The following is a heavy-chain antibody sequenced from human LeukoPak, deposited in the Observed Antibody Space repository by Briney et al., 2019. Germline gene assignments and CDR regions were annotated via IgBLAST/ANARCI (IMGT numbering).Heavy chain of an antibody. CDR3: ARDIRDAYRGNWFDP. D-gene: IGHD5-24*01. Sequence: GGSLRLSCAASGFTLSSYSMNWVRQAPGKGLEWVSSISSSSSYIYYADSVKGRFTISRDNAKNSPYLQMNSLRAEDTAVYYCARDIRDAYRGNWFDPWGQGTLVTVSS. CDR1: GFTLSSYS. CDR2: ISSSSSYI. J-gene: IGHJ5*02. V-gene: IGHV3-21*01.